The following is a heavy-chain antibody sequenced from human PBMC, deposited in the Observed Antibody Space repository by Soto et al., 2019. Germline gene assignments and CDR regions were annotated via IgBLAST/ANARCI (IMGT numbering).Heavy chain of an antibody. J-gene: IGHJ6*02. CDR3: ARFITYYYDSSGYYYYYGMDV. Sequence: SETLSLTCTVSGGSVSSGSYYWSWIRQPPGKGLEWIGYIYCSGSTNYNPSLKSRVTISVDTSKNQFSLKLSSVTAADTAVYYCARFITYYYDSSGYYYYYGMDVWGQGTTVTVSS. CDR2: IYCSGST. V-gene: IGHV4-61*01. D-gene: IGHD3-22*01. CDR1: GGSVSSGSYY.